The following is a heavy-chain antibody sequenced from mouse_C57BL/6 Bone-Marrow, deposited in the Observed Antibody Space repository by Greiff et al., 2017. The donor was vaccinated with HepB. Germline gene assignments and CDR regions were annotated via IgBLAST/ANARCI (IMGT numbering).Heavy chain of an antibody. CDR2: IRSKSNNYAT. CDR3: VRHSYYYYFDY. V-gene: IGHV10-1*01. Sequence: GGGLVQPKGSLKLSCAASGFSFNTYAMNWVRQAPGKGLEWVARIRSKSNNYATYYADSVKDRFTISRDDSESMLYLQMNNLKTEDTAMYYCVRHSYYYYFDYWGQGTTLTVSS. CDR1: GFSFNTYA. D-gene: IGHD1-1*01. J-gene: IGHJ2*01.